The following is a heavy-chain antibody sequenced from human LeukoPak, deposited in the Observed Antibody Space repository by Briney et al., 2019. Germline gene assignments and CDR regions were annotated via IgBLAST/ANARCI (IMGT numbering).Heavy chain of an antibody. Sequence: SETLSLTCTVSGGSISSYYWSWIRQPPGKGLEWIGYIYYSGSTNYNPSLKSRVTISVDTSKNQFSLKLSSVTAADTAVYYCARVCGGSCCGAFDIWGQGTMVTVSS. CDR2: IYYSGST. V-gene: IGHV4-59*01. CDR3: ARVCGGSCCGAFDI. J-gene: IGHJ3*02. CDR1: GGSISSYY. D-gene: IGHD2-15*01.